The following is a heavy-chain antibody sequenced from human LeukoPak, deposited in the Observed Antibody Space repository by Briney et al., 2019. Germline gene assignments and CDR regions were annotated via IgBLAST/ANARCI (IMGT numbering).Heavy chain of an antibody. J-gene: IGHJ4*02. D-gene: IGHD3-9*01. V-gene: IGHV1-18*01. CDR3: ARDILTGYYSDY. CDR2: ISAYNGNT. Sequence: ASVKVSCKASGYTFTSYGISWVRQAPGQGLEWMGWISAYNGNTNYAQKLQGRVTVTTDTSTNTAYMELKSLRSDDTAMYYCARDILTGYYSDYWGQGTLVTVSS. CDR1: GYTFTSYG.